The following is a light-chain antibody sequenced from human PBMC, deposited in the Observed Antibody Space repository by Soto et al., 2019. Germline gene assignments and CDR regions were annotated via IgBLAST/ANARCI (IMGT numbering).Light chain of an antibody. J-gene: IGKJ2*01. Sequence: DVVMTQSPLSLPVTLGQPASISCRSSQSLVFSDGNTYLNWFQQRPGQSPRRLIYKVSYRDSGVPDRFSGSGSGTDFTLTIAGLQPDDFATYYCQQHNDYTPVTFGQGTKVDIK. CDR2: KVS. V-gene: IGKV2-30*01. CDR3: QQHNDYTPVT. CDR1: QSLVFSDGNTY.